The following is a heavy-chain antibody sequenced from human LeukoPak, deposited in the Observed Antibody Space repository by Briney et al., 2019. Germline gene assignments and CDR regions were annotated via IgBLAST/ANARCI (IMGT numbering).Heavy chain of an antibody. CDR3: ARGIYDSSGYYY. V-gene: IGHV3-21*01. CDR2: ISSSRSYI. D-gene: IGHD3-22*01. CDR1: GFTFSSYS. J-gene: IGHJ4*02. Sequence: PGGSLRLSCAASGFTFSSYSMNWVRQAPGKGLEWVSSISSSRSYIYYADSVKGRFTISRDNAKNSLYLQMNSLRAEDTAVYYCARGIYDSSGYYYWGQGTLVTVSS.